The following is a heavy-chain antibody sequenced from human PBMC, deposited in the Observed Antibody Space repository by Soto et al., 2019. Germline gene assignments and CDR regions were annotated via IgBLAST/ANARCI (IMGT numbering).Heavy chain of an antibody. Sequence: QVQLVQSGAEVKKPGSSVKVSCKASGGTFSSYTISWVRQAPGQGLEWMGRIIPILGIANYAQKFQGRVTITANKSTSTAYMELSSLRSEDTAVYYCAKERGELLPGYWGQGTLVTVSS. CDR2: IIPILGIA. CDR1: GGTFSSYT. V-gene: IGHV1-69*08. CDR3: AKERGELLPGY. D-gene: IGHD1-26*01. J-gene: IGHJ4*02.